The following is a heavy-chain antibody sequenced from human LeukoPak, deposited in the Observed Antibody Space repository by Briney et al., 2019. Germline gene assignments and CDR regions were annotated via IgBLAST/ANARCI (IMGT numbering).Heavy chain of an antibody. CDR2: IYSSGST. V-gene: IGHV4-4*07. D-gene: IGHD3-10*01. J-gene: IGHJ5*02. Sequence: PSETLSLTCTVSGGSISSYYWSWIRQPAGKGLEWIGRIYSSGSTDYNPSLKSRVTMSVDMSKNKFSLKLSSVTAADTAVYYCARDSGTTGEVKFDPWGQGTLVTVPS. CDR1: GGSISSYY. CDR3: ARDSGTTGEVKFDP.